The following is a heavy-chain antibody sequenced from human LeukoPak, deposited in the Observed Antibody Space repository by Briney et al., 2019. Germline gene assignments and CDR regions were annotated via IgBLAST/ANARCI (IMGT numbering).Heavy chain of an antibody. Sequence: PGGSLRLSCAASGFTFSSYWMSWVRQAPGKGLEWVANIKQDGSEKYYVDSVKGRFTISRDNAKNSLYLQMNSLRAEDTAVYYCARNPDGRVSWFDPWGQGTLVTVSP. J-gene: IGHJ5*02. CDR2: IKQDGSEK. D-gene: IGHD3-16*02. CDR3: ARNPDGRVSWFDP. CDR1: GFTFSSYW. V-gene: IGHV3-7*01.